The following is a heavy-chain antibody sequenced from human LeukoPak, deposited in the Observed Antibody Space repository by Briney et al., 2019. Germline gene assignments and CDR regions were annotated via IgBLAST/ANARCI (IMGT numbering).Heavy chain of an antibody. CDR1: GYTFTSYG. CDR3: ARDQGLGSELAAAGTTFDY. D-gene: IGHD6-13*01. V-gene: IGHV1-18*01. CDR2: ISAYNGNT. Sequence: ASVKVSCKASGYTFTSYGISWVRQAPGQGPEWMGWISAYNGNTNYAQKLQGRVTMTTDTSTSTAYMELRSLRSDDTAVYYCARDQGLGSELAAAGTTFDYWGQGTLVTVSS. J-gene: IGHJ4*02.